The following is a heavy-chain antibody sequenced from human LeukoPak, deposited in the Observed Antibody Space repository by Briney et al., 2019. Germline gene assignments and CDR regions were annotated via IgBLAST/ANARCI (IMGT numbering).Heavy chain of an antibody. CDR3: AKPARTDYADY. D-gene: IGHD1-14*01. CDR2: INGSGDKT. J-gene: IGHJ4*02. Sequence: GGSLRLSCAASGFTFSSYAMNWVRQAPGKGLEWVSSINGSGDKTYYADSVKGRFTISRDNSKNTLYLQMNSLRAEDTAVYYCAKPARTDYADYWGQGTLVTVSS. CDR1: GFTFSSYA. V-gene: IGHV3-23*01.